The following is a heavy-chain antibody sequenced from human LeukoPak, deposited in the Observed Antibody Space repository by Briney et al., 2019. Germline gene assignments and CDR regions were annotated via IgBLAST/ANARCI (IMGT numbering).Heavy chain of an antibody. CDR3: ASQGYSGYETRGPFDY. J-gene: IGHJ4*02. V-gene: IGHV3-30*02. CDR2: IRYDGSNK. CDR1: GFTFSSYG. Sequence: QPGGSLRLSCAASGFTFSSYGMHWVRQAPGKGLEWVAFIRYDGSNKYYADSVKGRFTISRDNSKNTLYLQMNSLRAEDTAVYYCASQGYSGYETRGPFDYWGQGTLVTVPS. D-gene: IGHD5-12*01.